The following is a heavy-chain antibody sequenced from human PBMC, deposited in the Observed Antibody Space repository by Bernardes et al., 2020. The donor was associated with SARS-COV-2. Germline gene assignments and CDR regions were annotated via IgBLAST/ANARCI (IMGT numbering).Heavy chain of an antibody. CDR3: SREDLRSPGLGRYMDV. CDR2: IDWDDDK. V-gene: IGHV2-70*11. Sequence: SGPTLVKPTQTLTLTCTFSGFSLSTSSMCVSWIRQPPGKALEWLARIDWDDDKYYRTSLKTRLTISKGTSKNQVVLTMTNMDPVDTATYYCSREDLRSPGLGRYMDVWGQGTTVTVSS. D-gene: IGHD3-3*01. J-gene: IGHJ6*02. CDR1: GFSLSTSSMC.